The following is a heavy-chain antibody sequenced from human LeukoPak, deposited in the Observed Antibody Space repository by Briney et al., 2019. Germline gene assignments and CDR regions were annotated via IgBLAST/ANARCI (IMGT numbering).Heavy chain of an antibody. Sequence: GGSLRLSCAASGFTFSDYYMSWIRQAPGKGLEWVSYISSSGSTIYYADSVKGRFTISRDNAKNSLYLQTNSLRAEDTAVYYCARHQILWSDFDYWGQGTLVTVSS. D-gene: IGHD3-10*01. V-gene: IGHV3-11*01. CDR3: ARHQILWSDFDY. CDR1: GFTFSDYY. CDR2: ISSSGSTI. J-gene: IGHJ4*02.